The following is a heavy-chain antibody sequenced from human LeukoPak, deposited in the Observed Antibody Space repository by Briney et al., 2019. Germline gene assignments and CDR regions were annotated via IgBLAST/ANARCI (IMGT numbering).Heavy chain of an antibody. Sequence: ASVKVSCKAPGYTFTGYYMHWVRQAPGQGLEWMGWINPNSGGTNYAQKFQGWVTMTRDTSISTAYMELSRLRFDDTAVYYCARAGAGWAFDIWGQGTMVTVSS. J-gene: IGHJ3*02. D-gene: IGHD6-19*01. CDR1: GYTFTGYY. CDR3: ARAGAGWAFDI. CDR2: INPNSGGT. V-gene: IGHV1-2*04.